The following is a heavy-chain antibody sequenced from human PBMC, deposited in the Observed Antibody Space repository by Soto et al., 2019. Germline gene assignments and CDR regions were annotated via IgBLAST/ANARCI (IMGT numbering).Heavy chain of an antibody. CDR1: GDTFTSYY. CDR2: INPSGGST. D-gene: IGHD3-3*01. V-gene: IGHV1-46*01. J-gene: IGHJ4*02. Sequence: ASVKVSCKASGDTFTSYYMHWVRHAPGQGLEWMGIINPSGGSTSYAQKFQGRVTMTRDTSTSTVYMELSSLRSEDTAVYYCARETLRVLEWVVYELDYWGQGTLVTVSS. CDR3: ARETLRVLEWVVYELDY.